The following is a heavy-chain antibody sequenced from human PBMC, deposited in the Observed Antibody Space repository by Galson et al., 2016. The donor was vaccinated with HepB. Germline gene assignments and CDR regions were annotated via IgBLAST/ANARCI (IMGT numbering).Heavy chain of an antibody. D-gene: IGHD1-14*01. CDR3: ARDWPGRNWFDA. CDR1: GFSFTNYW. Sequence: LRLSCAVSGFSFTNYWMHWVRQVPGKGLVWVSRINSDGSRTGDADFVKGRFTISRDNARNTLYLQMNSLRVEDTAVCYCARDWPGRNWFDAWGQGTLVAVSS. CDR2: INSDGSRT. V-gene: IGHV3-74*01. J-gene: IGHJ5*02.